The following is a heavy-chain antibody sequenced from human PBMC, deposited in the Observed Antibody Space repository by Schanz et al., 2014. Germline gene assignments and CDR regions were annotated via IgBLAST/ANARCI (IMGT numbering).Heavy chain of an antibody. Sequence: EVQLLESGGGLVQPGGSLRLSCAASGFSVGNKYMNWVRQAPGKGLEWVSYVSRSTPDIYYADSVKGRFTISRDNAKNSLYLQMNSLRAEDTAVYYCARGSLAGYVALLMAANDYWGQGTLLTVSS. V-gene: IGHV3-48*04. D-gene: IGHD2-15*01. J-gene: IGHJ4*02. CDR1: GFSVGNKY. CDR2: VSRSTPDI. CDR3: ARGSLAGYVALLMAANDY.